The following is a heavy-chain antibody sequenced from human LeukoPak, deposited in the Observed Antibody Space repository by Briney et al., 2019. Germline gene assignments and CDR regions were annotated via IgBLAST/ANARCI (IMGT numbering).Heavy chain of an antibody. CDR3: ARDEVGGDSYFDY. CDR2: ISAYNGNT. Sequence: ASVKVSCTASGYTFTSYGISWVRQAPGQGLEWMGWISAYNGNTNYAQKLQGRVTMTTETSANTAYMELRSLRSDDSAVYYCARDEVGGDSYFDYWGQGTLVTVSS. D-gene: IGHD3-10*01. J-gene: IGHJ4*02. CDR1: GYTFTSYG. V-gene: IGHV1-18*01.